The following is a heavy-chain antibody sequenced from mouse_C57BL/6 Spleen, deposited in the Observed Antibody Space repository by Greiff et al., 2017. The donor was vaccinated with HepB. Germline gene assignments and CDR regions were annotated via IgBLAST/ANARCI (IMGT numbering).Heavy chain of an antibody. Sequence: QVQLQQPGAELVKPGASVKMSCKASGYTFTSYWITWVKQRPGQGLEWIGDIYPGSGSTNYNEKFKSKATLTVDTTSSTPYMQLSSLTSEDSAVYYCARRGYVRPYWYFDVWGTGTTVTVSS. CDR2: IYPGSGST. D-gene: IGHD3-1*01. CDR1: GYTFTSYW. V-gene: IGHV1-55*01. J-gene: IGHJ1*03. CDR3: ARRGYVRPYWYFDV.